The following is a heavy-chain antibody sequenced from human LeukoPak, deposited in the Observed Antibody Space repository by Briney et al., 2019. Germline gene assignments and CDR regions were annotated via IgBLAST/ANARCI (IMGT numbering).Heavy chain of an antibody. CDR1: GFTFSSYA. V-gene: IGHV3-30-3*01. CDR3: ARSSGWYRALWD. D-gene: IGHD6-19*01. CDR2: ISYDGSNK. J-gene: IGHJ4*02. Sequence: PGGSLRLSCAASGFTFSSYAMHWVRQAPGKGLEWVAVISYDGSNKYYADSVKGRFTISRDNSKNTLYLQMNGLRAEDTAVYYCARSSGWYRALWDWGQGTLVTVSS.